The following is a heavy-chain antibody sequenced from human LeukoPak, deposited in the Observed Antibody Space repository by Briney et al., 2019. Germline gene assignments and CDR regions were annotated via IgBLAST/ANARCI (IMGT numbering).Heavy chain of an antibody. Sequence: GGSLRLSCEAFGFTVSSTHMVWVRQAPGKGLEWVSVTYTGGNSYYAGSVQGRFIISRDISKNTLYLQMNNLRAEDSALYYCARGGRGSAAVVAPRSFDTWGQGTMVTVSS. CDR1: GFTVSSTH. CDR3: ARGGRGSAAVVAPRSFDT. V-gene: IGHV3-53*01. D-gene: IGHD3-22*01. J-gene: IGHJ3*02. CDR2: TYTGGNS.